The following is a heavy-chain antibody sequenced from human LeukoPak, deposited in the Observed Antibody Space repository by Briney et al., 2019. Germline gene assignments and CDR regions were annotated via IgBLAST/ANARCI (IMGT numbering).Heavy chain of an antibody. V-gene: IGHV3-73*01. Sequence: HPGGSLRLSCAASGFTFSGFAFHWVRQASGKGLEWVGRIRSKAHNYATVYAASVKGRFTISRDDSKNATYLQMNSLKTEDTAVYYCTRVFLKSYSDAFDIWGQGTMVTVSS. D-gene: IGHD1-26*01. CDR2: IRSKAHNYAT. CDR1: GFTFSGFA. CDR3: TRVFLKSYSDAFDI. J-gene: IGHJ3*02.